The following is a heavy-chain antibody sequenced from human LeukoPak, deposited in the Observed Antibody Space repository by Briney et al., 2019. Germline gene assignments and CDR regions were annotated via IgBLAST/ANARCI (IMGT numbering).Heavy chain of an antibody. CDR3: ARELHRDYYDTSGYFDY. V-gene: IGHV3-11*01. D-gene: IGHD3-22*01. CDR2: ISSSGSTI. CDR1: GFTFSDYY. J-gene: IGHJ4*02. Sequence: GGSLRLSCAASGFTFSDYYMSWIRQAPGKGLEWVSYISSSGSTIYYADSVKGRFTISRDNAKNSLYLQMNSLRAEDTAVYYYARELHRDYYDTSGYFDYWGQGTLVTVSS.